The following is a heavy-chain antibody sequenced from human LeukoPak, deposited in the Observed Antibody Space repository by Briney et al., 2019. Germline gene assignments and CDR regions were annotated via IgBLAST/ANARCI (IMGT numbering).Heavy chain of an antibody. D-gene: IGHD6-13*01. CDR3: VRELAAAGRWFDP. J-gene: IGHJ5*02. CDR2: IYNSGST. V-gene: IGHV4-39*07. CDR1: GGSMSSSSYY. Sequence: SETLSLTCTVSGGSMSSSSYYWGWIRQPPGKGLEWIGSIYNSGSTNYNPSLKSRVTMSVDTSKNQFSLKLTSVTAADTAVYYCVRELAAAGRWFDPWGQGTLVTVSS.